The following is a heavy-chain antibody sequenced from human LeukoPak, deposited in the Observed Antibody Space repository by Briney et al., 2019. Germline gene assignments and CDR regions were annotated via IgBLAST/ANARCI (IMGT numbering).Heavy chain of an antibody. Sequence: PGGSLRLSCAASGFTFSSYWMSWVRQAPGKGLEWVANIKQDGSEKYYVNSVKGRFTISRDNAKNSLYLQMNNLGAEDTAVYYCARDHPSGMPGTDVWGQGTTVTVSS. J-gene: IGHJ6*02. D-gene: IGHD3-10*01. CDR3: ARDHPSGMPGTDV. CDR1: GFTFSSYW. V-gene: IGHV3-7*01. CDR2: IKQDGSEK.